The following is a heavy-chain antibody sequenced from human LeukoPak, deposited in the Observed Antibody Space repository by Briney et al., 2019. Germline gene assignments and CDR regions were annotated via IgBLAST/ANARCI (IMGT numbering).Heavy chain of an antibody. D-gene: IGHD2-15*01. V-gene: IGHV4-34*01. CDR3: AREYCSGGSCYAHFDY. CDR1: GGSFSGYY. J-gene: IGHJ4*02. CDR2: INHSGST. Sequence: SETLSLICAVYGGSFSGYYWSWIRQPPGKGLEWIGEINHSGSTNYNPSLKSRVTISVDTSKNQFSLKLSSVTAADTAVYYCAREYCSGGSCYAHFDYWGQGTLVTVSS.